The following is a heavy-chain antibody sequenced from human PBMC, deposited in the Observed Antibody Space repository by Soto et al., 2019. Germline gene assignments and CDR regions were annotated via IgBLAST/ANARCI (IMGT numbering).Heavy chain of an antibody. V-gene: IGHV4-4*02. CDR2: IYQSGST. J-gene: IGHJ4*02. CDR3: ARASATIAAAAIFDY. D-gene: IGHD6-13*01. Sequence: QVQLQESGPGLVKPSGTLSLTCAVSGGAISSSKWWSWVRQPPGKGLEWIGKIYQSGSTNYNPSLESRVIMSVDQARNQFSLKLTSVSAADTAVYYCARASATIAAAAIFDYCGQGTLVTVSS. CDR1: GGAISSSKW.